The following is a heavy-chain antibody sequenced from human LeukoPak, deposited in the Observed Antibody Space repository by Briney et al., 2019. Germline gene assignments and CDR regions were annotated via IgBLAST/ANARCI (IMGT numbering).Heavy chain of an antibody. D-gene: IGHD2-2*01. CDR3: ARSWHCSSTSCYSDWFDP. CDR2: IIPIFGTA. Sequence: ASVKVSCKASGGTFSSYAISWVRQAPGQGLEWMGGIIPIFGTANYEQKFQGRVTITADESTSTAYMELRSLRSEDTAVYYCARSWHCSSTSCYSDWFDPWGQGTLVTVSS. CDR1: GGTFSSYA. J-gene: IGHJ5*02. V-gene: IGHV1-69*13.